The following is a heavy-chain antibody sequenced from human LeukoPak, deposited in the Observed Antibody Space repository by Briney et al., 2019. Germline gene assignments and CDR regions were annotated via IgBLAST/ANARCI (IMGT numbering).Heavy chain of an antibody. J-gene: IGHJ3*02. CDR1: GCSISSGYY. V-gene: IGHV4-38-2*02. D-gene: IGHD1-26*01. Sequence: SETLSLTCTVSGCSISSGYYWGWIRQPPGKGLEWIGSIYHSGSTYYNPSLKSRVTISVDTSKNQFSLKLSSVTAADTAVYYCARDKGREGAFDIWGQGTMVTVSS. CDR2: IYHSGST. CDR3: ARDKGREGAFDI.